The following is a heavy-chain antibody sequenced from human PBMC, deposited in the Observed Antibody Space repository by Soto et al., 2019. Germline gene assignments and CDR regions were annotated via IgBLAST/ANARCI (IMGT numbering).Heavy chain of an antibody. V-gene: IGHV4-59*01. D-gene: IGHD6-19*01. CDR3: ARDSGGRRQFDP. CDR1: GDSIRSYY. Sequence: SETLSLTCTVSGDSIRSYYWSWIRQSPGKGLEWIGYIYYSGSTSYNPSLKSRVTISVDTSKNQFSLNLRSVTAADTAMYYCARDSGGRRQFDPWGQGTLVTVSS. J-gene: IGHJ5*02. CDR2: IYYSGST.